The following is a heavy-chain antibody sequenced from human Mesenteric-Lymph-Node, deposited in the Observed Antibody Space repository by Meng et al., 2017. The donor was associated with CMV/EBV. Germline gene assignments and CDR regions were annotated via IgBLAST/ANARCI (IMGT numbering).Heavy chain of an antibody. D-gene: IGHD2-15*01. CDR3: AHRASSCSGGSCYRSGRGYFDY. V-gene: IGHV2-5*02. CDR1: GVG. Sequence: GVGVGWIRQPPGKALEWLALIYWDDDKRYSPSLKSRLTITKDNSKNQVVLTMTNMDPVDTATYYCAHRASSCSGGSCYRSGRGYFDYWGPGTLVTVSS. J-gene: IGHJ4*02. CDR2: IYWDDDK.